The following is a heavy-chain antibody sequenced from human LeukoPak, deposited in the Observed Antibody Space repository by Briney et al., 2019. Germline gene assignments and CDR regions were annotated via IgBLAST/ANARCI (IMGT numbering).Heavy chain of an antibody. Sequence: ASVKISCKVSGYTFTDYYMHWVQQAPGKGLEWMGLVDPEDGETIYAEKFQGRVTITADTSTDTAYVELSSLRSEDTAVYYCATGGHYYGSGISLLLDYWGQGTLVTVSS. CDR1: GYTFTDYY. J-gene: IGHJ4*02. CDR2: VDPEDGET. V-gene: IGHV1-69-2*01. D-gene: IGHD3-10*01. CDR3: ATGGHYYGSGISLLLDY.